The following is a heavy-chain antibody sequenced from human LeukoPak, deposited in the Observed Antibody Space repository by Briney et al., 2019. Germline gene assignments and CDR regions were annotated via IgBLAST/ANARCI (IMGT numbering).Heavy chain of an antibody. V-gene: IGHV4-39*07. D-gene: IGHD6-13*01. Sequence: SETLSLTCTVSGGSISSSSYYWGWIRQPPGKGLEWTGSIYYSGSTNYNPSLKSRVTISVDTSKNQFSLKLNSVTAADTAVYYCARCIAAAAHALDYWGQGTLVTVPS. CDR1: GGSISSSSYY. J-gene: IGHJ4*02. CDR2: IYYSGST. CDR3: ARCIAAAAHALDY.